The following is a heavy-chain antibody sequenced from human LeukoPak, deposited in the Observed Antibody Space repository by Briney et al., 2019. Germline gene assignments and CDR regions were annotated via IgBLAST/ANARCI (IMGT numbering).Heavy chain of an antibody. D-gene: IGHD3-9*01. Sequence: PSQTLSPTCTVSGGSISSGGYYWSWIRQHPGKGLEWIGYIYYSGSTYYNPSLKSRVTISVDTSKNQFSLKLSSVTAADTAVYYCARVADILTGHDYWGQGTLVTVSS. V-gene: IGHV4-31*03. CDR3: ARVADILTGHDY. CDR1: GGSISSGGYY. CDR2: IYYSGST. J-gene: IGHJ4*02.